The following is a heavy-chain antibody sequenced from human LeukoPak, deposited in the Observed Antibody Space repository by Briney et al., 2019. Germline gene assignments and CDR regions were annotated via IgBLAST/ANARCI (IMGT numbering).Heavy chain of an antibody. CDR1: GGSFSSYY. D-gene: IGHD3-22*01. CDR3: ASFPRRARNHYDSSGGRRPQNDPRFDC. Sequence: WETLSLTCAVYGGSFSSYYWSWIRQPPGKGLEWSGDINHSGSTNYNPSLKSRVTISVDRSKNQFSLKRSSVTAEDTAVYYCASFPRRARNHYDSSGGRRPQNDPRFDCWGQGTLVTVSS. CDR2: INHSGST. V-gene: IGHV4-34*01. J-gene: IGHJ4*02.